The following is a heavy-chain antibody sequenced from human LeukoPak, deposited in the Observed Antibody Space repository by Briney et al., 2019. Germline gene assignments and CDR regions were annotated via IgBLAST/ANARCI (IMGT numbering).Heavy chain of an antibody. J-gene: IGHJ4*02. V-gene: IGHV3-74*01. CDR3: ARNNWGIDY. Sequence: GGSLRLSCAAFGFTFSSHWMHWVRQAPGKGLVWVSRIDSDGSSASYADSVKGRFTISRDNAQNTLYLQMTSLRAEDTAVYFCARNNWGIDYWGQGTLVTVSS. CDR1: GFTFSSHW. CDR2: IDSDGSSA. D-gene: IGHD7-27*01.